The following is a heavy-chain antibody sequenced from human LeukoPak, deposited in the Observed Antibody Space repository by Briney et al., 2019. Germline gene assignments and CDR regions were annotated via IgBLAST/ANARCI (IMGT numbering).Heavy chain of an antibody. V-gene: IGHV1-2*02. CDR1: GYTFTGYY. Sequence: GASVKVSCKASGYTFTGYYMHWRRQAPGQGLEWMGWIDPKRGGTNYAQKFQGRVTMSRDTSISTAYMEVSRPRSDDTAVYYCATSIEAEIWYFDYWGQGTLVTVSS. J-gene: IGHJ4*02. CDR3: ATSIEAEIWYFDY. D-gene: IGHD1-14*01. CDR2: IDPKRGGT.